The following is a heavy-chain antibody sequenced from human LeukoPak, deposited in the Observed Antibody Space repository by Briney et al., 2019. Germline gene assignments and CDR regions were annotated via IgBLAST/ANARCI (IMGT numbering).Heavy chain of an antibody. D-gene: IGHD6-13*01. J-gene: IGHJ4*02. V-gene: IGHV1-46*01. Sequence: GASVKVSCKASGYTFTSYYMHWVRQAPGQGLEWMGIINPSGGSTSYAQKFQGRVTMTRDTSISTAYMELSRLRSDDTAVYYCARDPGIAAAGTFDYWGQGTLVTVSS. CDR1: GYTFTSYY. CDR2: INPSGGST. CDR3: ARDPGIAAAGTFDY.